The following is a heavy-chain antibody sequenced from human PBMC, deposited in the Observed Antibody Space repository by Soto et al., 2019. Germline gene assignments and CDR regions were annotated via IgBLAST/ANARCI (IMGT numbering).Heavy chain of an antibody. V-gene: IGHV4-34*01. CDR3: ARARFDSWSHIYYGLDV. J-gene: IGHJ6*02. CDR2: INHSGST. CDR1: GGSVSWYY. D-gene: IGHD3-3*01. Sequence: PSETMSLTCGADGGSVSWYYLTWLRKPPGKGLEWIGEINHSGSTDYNPALKSRVTMSVDTSKNQFSLRVTSVTAADTAVYYCARARFDSWSHIYYGLDVWGQGTTVTVSS.